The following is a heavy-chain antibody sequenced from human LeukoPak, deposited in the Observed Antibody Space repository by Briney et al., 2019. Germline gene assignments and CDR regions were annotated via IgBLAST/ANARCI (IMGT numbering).Heavy chain of an antibody. Sequence: PSETLSLTCAVSGASISSSNYYWGWVRQSPGKGLEWIGNIYSSGNTYYNASLKSRVTMYIDTSKNQFSLKLSSVTAADTAVYYCARSKDIRMGSKRGIEMDYWGQGTLVTVSS. CDR3: ARSKDIRMGSKRGIEMDY. V-gene: IGHV4-39*07. D-gene: IGHD5-24*01. CDR2: IYSSGNT. CDR1: GASISSSNYY. J-gene: IGHJ4*02.